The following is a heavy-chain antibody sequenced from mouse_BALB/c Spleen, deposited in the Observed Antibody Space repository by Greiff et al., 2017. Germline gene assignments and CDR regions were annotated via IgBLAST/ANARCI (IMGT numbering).Heavy chain of an antibody. V-gene: IGHV5-6-3*01. CDR3: ARDRYRYDGYAMDY. D-gene: IGHD2-14*01. CDR1: GFTFSSYG. Sequence: EVKLVESGGGLVQPGGSLKLSCAASGFTFSSYGMSWVRQTPDKRLELVATINSNGGSTYYPDSVKGRFTISRDNAKNTLYLQMSSLKSEDTAMYYCARDRYRYDGYAMDYWGQGTSVTVSS. CDR2: INSNGGST. J-gene: IGHJ4*01.